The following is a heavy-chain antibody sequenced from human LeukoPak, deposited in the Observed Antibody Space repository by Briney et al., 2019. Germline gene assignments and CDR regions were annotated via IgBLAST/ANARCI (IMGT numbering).Heavy chain of an antibody. CDR1: GFTFSNAW. J-gene: IGHJ4*02. D-gene: IGHD3-22*01. CDR3: TARPYYYDSSGYEY. Sequence: PGGSLRLSCAASGFTFSNAWMSWVRQAPGKGLEWVGRIKSKTDGGTTDYAAPVKGRFTISRDDSKNTLYLQMNSLKTEDTAVYYCTARPYYYDSSGYEYWGQGTLVTVSS. V-gene: IGHV3-15*01. CDR2: IKSKTDGGTT.